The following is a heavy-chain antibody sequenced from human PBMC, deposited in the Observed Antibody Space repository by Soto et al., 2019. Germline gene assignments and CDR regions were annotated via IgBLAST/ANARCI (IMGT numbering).Heavy chain of an antibody. CDR2: ISGSGGST. D-gene: IGHD3-10*01. J-gene: IGHJ4*02. V-gene: IGHV3-23*01. Sequence: GGSLRLSCAASGFTFSSYAMSWVRQAPGKGLEWVSAISGSGGSTYYADSVKGRFTISRDNSKNTLYLQMNSLRAEDTAVYYCAKDPNLRWFGTHYFDYWGQGTLVTVSS. CDR1: GFTFSSYA. CDR3: AKDPNLRWFGTHYFDY.